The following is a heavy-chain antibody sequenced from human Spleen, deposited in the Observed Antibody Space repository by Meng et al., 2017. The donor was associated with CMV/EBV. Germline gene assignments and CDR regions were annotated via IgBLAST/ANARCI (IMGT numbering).Heavy chain of an antibody. V-gene: IGHV3-15*01. J-gene: IGHJ4*02. CDR1: GFTFSNDW. CDR2: IKSKTDGGTT. CDR3: STVIARRGGGY. Sequence: ASGFTFSNDWMTWVRQAPGKGLEWVGRIKSKTDGGTTDFAAPVKGRFTISRDDSKTTLYLQMNSLKTEDTAVYYCSTVIARRGGGYWGQGTLVTVSS. D-gene: IGHD2-21*01.